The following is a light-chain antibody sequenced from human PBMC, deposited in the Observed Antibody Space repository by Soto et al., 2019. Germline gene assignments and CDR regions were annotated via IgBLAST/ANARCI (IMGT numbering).Light chain of an antibody. J-gene: IGKJ1*01. CDR1: QGISNW. Sequence: DIQMTQSPSTLSASILYTVTVAFRASQGISNWLAWYQQKPGKAPKLLIFHASSLESGVPSRFSGSGSGTEFTLTISSLQSDDFATYYCKQYSSYPKFGQGTKVDIK. CDR2: HAS. CDR3: KQYSSYPK. V-gene: IGKV1-5*01.